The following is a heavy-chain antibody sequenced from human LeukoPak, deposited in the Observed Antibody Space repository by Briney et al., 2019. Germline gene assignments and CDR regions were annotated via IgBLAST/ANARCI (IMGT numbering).Heavy chain of an antibody. CDR2: ITSSGTYM. CDR1: GFAFSSYN. Sequence: PGGSLRLSCAASGFAFSSYNMNWVRQAPGKGLEWVSSITSSGTYMFYADSVKGRFTISRDDSKSTLYPQMNSLRPEDTAVYYCAKEKLPSGYSFLTDYWGQGTLVTVSS. D-gene: IGHD5-18*01. V-gene: IGHV3-21*01. CDR3: AKEKLPSGYSFLTDY. J-gene: IGHJ4*02.